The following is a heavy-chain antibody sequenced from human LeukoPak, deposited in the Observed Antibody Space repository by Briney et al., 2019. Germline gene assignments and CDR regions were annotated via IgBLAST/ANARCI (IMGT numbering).Heavy chain of an antibody. CDR1: GGTVSSYA. CDR2: IFPIFGTA. Sequence: SVKVSCKASGGTVSSYAISWVRQTPGQGLEWMGGIFPIFGTANYAQKFQGRVPITADESTSTVYMELSSLRSEDTAVYYCATPGIFGVVRDYYYYGMDVWGQGTTVTVSS. J-gene: IGHJ6*02. V-gene: IGHV1-69*13. D-gene: IGHD3-3*01. CDR3: ATPGIFGVVRDYYYYGMDV.